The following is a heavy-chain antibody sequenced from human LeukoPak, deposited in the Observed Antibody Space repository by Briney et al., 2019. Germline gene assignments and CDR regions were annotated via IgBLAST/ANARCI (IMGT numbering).Heavy chain of an antibody. Sequence: GGSLRLSCAASGFTFSSYAMSWVRQAPGTGLEWVSIIYDIGSTYYADSVKGRFTISRDIFKNTLYLQMNSLRAEDTAVYHCVKSAGKDGYRDVFDIWGQGTVVTVSS. CDR2: IYDIGST. V-gene: IGHV3-23*05. J-gene: IGHJ3*02. CDR3: VKSAGKDGYRDVFDI. D-gene: IGHD5-24*01. CDR1: GFTFSSYA.